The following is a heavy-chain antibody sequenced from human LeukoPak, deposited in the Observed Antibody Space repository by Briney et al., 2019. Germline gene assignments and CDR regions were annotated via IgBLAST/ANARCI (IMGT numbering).Heavy chain of an antibody. CDR2: IYYSGST. Sequence: SETLSLTCTVSGGSISSSSYYWGWIRQPPGKGLEWIGRIYYSGSTYYNPSLKSRVTISVDTSKNQFSLKLSSVTAADTAVYYCARGCSGGSCYSGWYWGQGTLVTVSS. V-gene: IGHV4-39*01. J-gene: IGHJ4*02. CDR1: GGSISSSSYY. D-gene: IGHD2-15*01. CDR3: ARGCSGGSCYSGWY.